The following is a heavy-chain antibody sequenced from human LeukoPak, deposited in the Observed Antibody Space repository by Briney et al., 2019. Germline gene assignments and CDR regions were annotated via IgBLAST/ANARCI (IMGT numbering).Heavy chain of an antibody. CDR1: GGSISSYY. D-gene: IGHD2-2*01. Sequence: SETLSLTCTVSGGSISSYYWSWIRQPPGKGLEWIGYIYYSGSTNYNPSLKRRVTISVDTSKNQFSLKLSSVTAADTAVYYCARDLSHCSSTSCYDYWGQGTLVTVSS. CDR2: IYYSGST. CDR3: ARDLSHCSSTSCYDY. J-gene: IGHJ4*02. V-gene: IGHV4-59*01.